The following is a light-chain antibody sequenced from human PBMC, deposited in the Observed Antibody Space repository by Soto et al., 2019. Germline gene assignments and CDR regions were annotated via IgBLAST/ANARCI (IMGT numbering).Light chain of an antibody. Sequence: EVVLTQSPFTLSLSPGERATLSCRASQSFRVLLAWYQQKPGQAPRLLIYGTSSRATGVPDRFSGSGSGTDFTLTISRLEPEDFAVYYCQQQVNSRWTFGRGTKVDIK. CDR3: QQQVNSRWT. CDR2: GTS. V-gene: IGKV3-20*01. CDR1: QSFRVL. J-gene: IGKJ1*01.